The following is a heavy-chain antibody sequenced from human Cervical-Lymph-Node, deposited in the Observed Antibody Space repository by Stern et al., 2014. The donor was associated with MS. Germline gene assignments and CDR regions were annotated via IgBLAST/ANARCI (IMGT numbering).Heavy chain of an antibody. CDR3: ARPPPRRKWDDPNYGMDV. Sequence: EVQLVESGAEVKKPGESLKISCKGSGYTFTNNWIAWVRQMPGKGLEWMGIIYPDDSDIRYSPSLQGQVTISADKSIRTASLQRRSLKAADSAVYYCARPPPRRKWDDPNYGMDVWGQGTTVTVSS. V-gene: IGHV5-51*03. CDR1: GYTFTNNW. J-gene: IGHJ6*02. D-gene: IGHD1-1*01. CDR2: IYPDDSDI.